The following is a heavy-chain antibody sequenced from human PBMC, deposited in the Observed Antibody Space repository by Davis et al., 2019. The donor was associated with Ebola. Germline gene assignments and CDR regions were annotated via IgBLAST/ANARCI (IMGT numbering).Heavy chain of an antibody. CDR2: IYWDDGR. J-gene: IGHJ6*04. CDR3: AHWSARHGLDV. Sequence: SGSPPVYSTPSLTLTCTFSGSSLSPSAGGVGWIRQAPGKDLEGPALIYWDDGRRYSPSLMSRLTISRDTSKNQVVLTVTNMDPVGTATYYCAHWSARHGLDVWDRGTTVTVSS. D-gene: IGHD3-3*01. V-gene: IGHV2-5*02. CDR1: GSSLSPSAGG.